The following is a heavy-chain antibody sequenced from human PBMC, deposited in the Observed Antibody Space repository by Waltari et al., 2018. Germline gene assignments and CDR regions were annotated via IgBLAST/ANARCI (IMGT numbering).Heavy chain of an antibody. Sequence: EVQLVESGGGFVQSGGSLRLSCSASGFIFSSYAMHWVRQAPGKGLEYVSAISKNGDTTYYIDSVKGRFSISRDNSKNTLYLQVNSLTTEDSAVFYCVKLSSDIWGQGTRVTVSS. J-gene: IGHJ4*02. CDR1: GFIFSSYA. D-gene: IGHD3-16*02. CDR2: ISKNGDTT. CDR3: VKLSSDI. V-gene: IGHV3-64D*08.